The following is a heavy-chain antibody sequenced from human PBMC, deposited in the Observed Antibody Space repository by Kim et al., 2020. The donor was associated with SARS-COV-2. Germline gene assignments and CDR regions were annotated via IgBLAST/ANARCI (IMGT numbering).Heavy chain of an antibody. Sequence: YAANIHGRVTITADKSTSTASMGLSSLRSEDTAVYYCAGGRDGYNFPSDYWGQGTLVTVSS. J-gene: IGHJ4*02. V-gene: IGHV1-69*04. D-gene: IGHD5-12*01. CDR3: AGGRDGYNFPSDY.